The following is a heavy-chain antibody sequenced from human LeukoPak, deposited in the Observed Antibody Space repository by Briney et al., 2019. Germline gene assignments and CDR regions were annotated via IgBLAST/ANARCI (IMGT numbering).Heavy chain of an antibody. D-gene: IGHD3-3*01. CDR1: GFTFSSYW. V-gene: IGHV3-7*01. Sequence: GGSLRLSCAASGFTFSSYWMSWVRQAPGKRLEWVANIKQDGSEKYYVDSVKGRFTISRDNAKNSLYLQMNSLRAEDTAVYYCARPVYDFWSGYYFLDYWGQGTLVTVSS. CDR2: IKQDGSEK. J-gene: IGHJ4*02. CDR3: ARPVYDFWSGYYFLDY.